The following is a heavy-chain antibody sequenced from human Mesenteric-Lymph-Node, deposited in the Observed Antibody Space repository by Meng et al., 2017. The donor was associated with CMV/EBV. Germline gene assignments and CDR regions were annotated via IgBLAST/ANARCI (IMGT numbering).Heavy chain of an antibody. J-gene: IGHJ5*02. CDR3: AGGIAAAGSRWFDP. Sequence: QVQLVQSGAEVTKPGSSVKLSCKASGGTFSSYTISWVRQAPGQGLEWMGRIIPILGIANYAQKLQGRVTITADKSTSTAYMELSSLRSEDTAVYYCAGGIAAAGSRWFDPWGQGTLVTVSS. V-gene: IGHV1-69*02. D-gene: IGHD6-13*01. CDR1: GGTFSSYT. CDR2: IIPILGIA.